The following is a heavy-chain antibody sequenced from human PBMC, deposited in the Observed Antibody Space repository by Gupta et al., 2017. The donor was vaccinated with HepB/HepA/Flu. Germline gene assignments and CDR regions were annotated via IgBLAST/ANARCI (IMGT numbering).Heavy chain of an antibody. D-gene: IGHD1-1*01. CDR3: AKDQRAVQESNYYFDY. J-gene: IGHJ4*02. CDR2: ISYDGSNK. CDR1: GFTFSSYG. V-gene: IGHV3-30*18. Sequence: QVQLVESGGGVVQPGRSLRLSCAASGFTFSSYGMHWVRQAPGKGLEWVAVISYDGSNKYYADSVKGRFTISRDNSKNTLYLQMNSLRAEDTAVYYCAKDQRAVQESNYYFDYWGQGTLVTVAS.